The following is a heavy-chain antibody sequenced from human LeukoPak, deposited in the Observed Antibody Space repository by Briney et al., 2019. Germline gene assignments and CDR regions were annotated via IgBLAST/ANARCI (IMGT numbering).Heavy chain of an antibody. V-gene: IGHV4-39*07. CDR2: INHSGST. D-gene: IGHD3-10*01. CDR3: ARRMVRGVRWNWFDP. CDR1: GGSISSSNYY. J-gene: IGHJ5*02. Sequence: TETLSLTCTVSGGSISSSNYYWGWIRQPPGKGLEWIGEINHSGSTNYNPSLKSRVTISVDTSKNQFSLKLSSVTAADTAVYYCARRMVRGVRWNWFDPWGQGTLVTVSS.